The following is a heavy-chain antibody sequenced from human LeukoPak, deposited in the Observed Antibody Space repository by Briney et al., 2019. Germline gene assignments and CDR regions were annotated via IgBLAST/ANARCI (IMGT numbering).Heavy chain of an antibody. J-gene: IGHJ6*02. CDR2: IYYSGST. CDR1: GGSISNYY. Sequence: SETLSLTCTVSGGSISNYYWSWIRQPPGKGLEWIGYIYYSGSTYYNPSLKSRVTISVDTSKNQFSLKLSSVTAADTAVYYCARRYYDFWSGYYYGMDVWGQGTTDTVSS. V-gene: IGHV4-30-4*01. CDR3: ARRYYDFWSGYYYGMDV. D-gene: IGHD3-3*01.